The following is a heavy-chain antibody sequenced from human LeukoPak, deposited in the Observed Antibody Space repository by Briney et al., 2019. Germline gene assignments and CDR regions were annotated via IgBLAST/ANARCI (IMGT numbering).Heavy chain of an antibody. V-gene: IGHV1-2*02. CDR1: GYTFTSYG. CDR2: INPNSGGT. Sequence: ASVRVSCKASGYTFTSYGISWVRQAPGQGLEWMGWINPNSGGTNYAQKFQGRVTMTRDTSISTAYMELSRLRSDDTAVYYCARETASTQTYYFDYWGQGTLVTVSS. J-gene: IGHJ4*02. D-gene: IGHD6-25*01. CDR3: ARETASTQTYYFDY.